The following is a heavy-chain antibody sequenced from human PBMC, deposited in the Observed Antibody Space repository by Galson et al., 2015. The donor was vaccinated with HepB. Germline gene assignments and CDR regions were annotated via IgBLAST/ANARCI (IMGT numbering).Heavy chain of an antibody. J-gene: IGHJ4*02. CDR1: GYTFTSYA. D-gene: IGHD6-13*01. CDR2: INAGNGNT. Sequence: SVKVSCRASGYTFTSYAMHWVRQAPGQRLEWMGWINAGNGNTKYSQKFQGRVTITRDTSASTAYMELSRLRSDDTAVYYCASLGYSSSWYDLPFDYWGQGTLVTVSS. V-gene: IGHV1-3*01. CDR3: ASLGYSSSWYDLPFDY.